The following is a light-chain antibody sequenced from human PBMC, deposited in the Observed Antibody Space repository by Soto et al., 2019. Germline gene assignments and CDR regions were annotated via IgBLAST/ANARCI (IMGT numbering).Light chain of an antibody. J-gene: IGLJ1*01. V-gene: IGLV2-14*03. CDR2: NVY. Sequence: QSALTQPASVSGSPGQSITISCTGTSSDVGAYNFVSWHQQHPGKAPKLIIYNVYDRPSGISYRFSGSKSGNTASLTISGLQGEDEADCYCSSYTISRTYVFGTATKVTVL. CDR3: SSYTISRTYV. CDR1: SSDVGAYNF.